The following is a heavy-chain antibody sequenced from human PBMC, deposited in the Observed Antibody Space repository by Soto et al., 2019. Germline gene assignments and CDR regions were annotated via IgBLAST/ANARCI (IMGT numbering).Heavy chain of an antibody. D-gene: IGHD5-12*01. CDR1: EFTFRNYG. CDR3: AIGRDGYNPHY. Sequence: QVQLVESGGGVVQPGRSLRLSCAASEFTFRNYGMHWVRQAPGKGMEWRAVIWYDGSNKYYADSVKGRFTISRDNSKNTLYLQMNSLRDEDTAVYYCAIGRDGYNPHYWGQGTLVTVSS. CDR2: IWYDGSNK. J-gene: IGHJ4*02. V-gene: IGHV3-33*01.